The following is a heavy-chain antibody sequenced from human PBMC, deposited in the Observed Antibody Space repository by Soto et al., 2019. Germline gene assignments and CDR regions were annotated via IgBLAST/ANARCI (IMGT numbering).Heavy chain of an antibody. Sequence: RRLSCAASGFTFSSYAMHWVRQAPGKGLEWVAVISYDGSNKYYADSVKGRFTISRDNSKNTLYLQMNSLRAEDTAVYYCARDSGSGYYGDAFDIWGQGTMVTVS. CDR1: GFTFSSYA. CDR2: ISYDGSNK. CDR3: ARDSGSGYYGDAFDI. J-gene: IGHJ3*02. V-gene: IGHV3-30-3*01. D-gene: IGHD3-22*01.